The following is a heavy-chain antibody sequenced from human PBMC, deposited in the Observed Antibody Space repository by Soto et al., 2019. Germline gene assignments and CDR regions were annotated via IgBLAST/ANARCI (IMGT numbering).Heavy chain of an antibody. Sequence: EVQLLESGGGLVQPGGSLRLSCAASGFTFSSYAMSWVRQAPGKGLEWVSAISGSGGTTYYADSVKGRFTFSRDNSKNTLYLQMNSQRAEDTAVYYCAKTANGWFSAFDICGQGTIVTVSS. D-gene: IGHD6-19*01. V-gene: IGHV3-23*01. CDR1: GFTFSSYA. CDR2: ISGSGGTT. CDR3: AKTANGWFSAFDI. J-gene: IGHJ3*02.